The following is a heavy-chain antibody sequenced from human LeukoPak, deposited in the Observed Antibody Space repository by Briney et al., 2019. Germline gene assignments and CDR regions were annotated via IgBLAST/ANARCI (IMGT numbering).Heavy chain of an antibody. CDR2: MNPNSGNT. CDR3: ARNSYCSSTSCYGQGNWFDP. V-gene: IGHV1-8*01. D-gene: IGHD2-2*01. Sequence: ASVKVSCKASGYTFTSYDVNWVRQANGQGLEWMGWMNPNSGNTDAARKFLGRLTMTRNTSISTAYMELSRLRSDDTAVYYCARNSYCSSTSCYGQGNWFDPWGQGTLVTVSS. CDR1: GYTFTSYD. J-gene: IGHJ5*02.